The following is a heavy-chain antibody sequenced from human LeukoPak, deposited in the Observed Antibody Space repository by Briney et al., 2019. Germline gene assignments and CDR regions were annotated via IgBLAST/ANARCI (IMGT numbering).Heavy chain of an antibody. D-gene: IGHD3-9*01. V-gene: IGHV4-61*02. Sequence: SETLPLTCTVSGYSISSGYYWGWIRQPAGKGLEWIGRIYTSGSTNYNPSLKSRVTISVDTSKNQFSLKLSSVTAADTAVYYCASSTLWGYDILTGTHYFDYWGQGTLVTVSS. CDR2: IYTSGST. CDR1: GYSISSGYY. CDR3: ASSTLWGYDILTGTHYFDY. J-gene: IGHJ4*02.